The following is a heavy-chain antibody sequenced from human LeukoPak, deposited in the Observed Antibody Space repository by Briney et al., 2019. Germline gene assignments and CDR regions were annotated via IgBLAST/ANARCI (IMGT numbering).Heavy chain of an antibody. CDR3: TREGLGTTFSAWFDP. J-gene: IGHJ5*02. Sequence: GRSLRLSCAASGFTFRNYGMHWVRQAPGKGLEWLAVISADGSIDYYTDSVRGRLTVSRDNSMNTLHLQMNSLRVEDTAVYYCTREGLGTTFSAWFDPWGQGTLVFVSS. CDR1: GFTFRNYG. CDR2: ISADGSID. V-gene: IGHV3-30*03. D-gene: IGHD1-7*01.